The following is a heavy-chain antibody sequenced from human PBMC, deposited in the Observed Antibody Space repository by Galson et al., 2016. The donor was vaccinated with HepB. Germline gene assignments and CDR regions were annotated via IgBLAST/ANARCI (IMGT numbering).Heavy chain of an antibody. Sequence: SVKVSCKVSGYSVTDFSMHWVRQAPGKGLEWMGGFDPKAEETIFAQKFQGRVTITRDTSASTAYMELSSLRSEDTAVYYCSRERRGVYCSGGSCYRSCFDPWGQGTLVTVSS. CDR3: SRERRGVYCSGGSCYRSCFDP. V-gene: IGHV1-24*01. CDR1: GYSVTDFS. J-gene: IGHJ5*02. D-gene: IGHD2-15*01. CDR2: FDPKAEET.